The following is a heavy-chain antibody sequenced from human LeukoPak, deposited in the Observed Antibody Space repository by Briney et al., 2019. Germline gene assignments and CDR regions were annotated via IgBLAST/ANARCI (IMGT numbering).Heavy chain of an antibody. CDR1: GYTFTSYA. J-gene: IGHJ4*02. CDR3: AKGRHDY. CDR2: INAGNGNT. Sequence: GASVKVSCKATGYTFTSYAMHCERQAPGQRLEWMGWINAGNGNTKYSQEFQGRVTITRDTSASTAYMELSSLRSEDTAVYYCAKGRHDYWAQGTLVTVSS. V-gene: IGHV1-3*03.